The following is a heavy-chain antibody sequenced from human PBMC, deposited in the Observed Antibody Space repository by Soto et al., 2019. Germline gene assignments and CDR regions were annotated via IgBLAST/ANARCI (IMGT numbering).Heavy chain of an antibody. J-gene: IGHJ5*02. D-gene: IGHD6-13*01. Sequence: APLKVSRKASGYTNTRYHINRRRQTTRQGLEWMGWMNPNRGNTSYAQKFQGRATKTRNTSKSTANMELSSLRSEDTAVYYCASDVGYAGGRSWYGYNWFGLWG. CDR2: MNPNRGNT. CDR1: GYTNTRYH. V-gene: IGHV1-8*01. CDR3: ASDVGYAGGRSWYGYNWFGL.